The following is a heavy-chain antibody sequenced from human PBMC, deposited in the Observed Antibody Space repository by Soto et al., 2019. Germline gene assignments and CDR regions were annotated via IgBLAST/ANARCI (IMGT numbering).Heavy chain of an antibody. Sequence: QVQLQQWGAGLLKTSETLSLTCAVYGGSFSGHYWSWIRQPPGKGLEWIGEINHSGSTNYNPSLKSRVTISVDTSKNQFSLRLSSVTAADTAVYYCARLVVTAHSVNGFDPWGQGTLVTVSS. CDR3: ARLVVTAHSVNGFDP. V-gene: IGHV4-34*01. CDR1: GGSFSGHY. CDR2: INHSGST. D-gene: IGHD2-21*02. J-gene: IGHJ5*02.